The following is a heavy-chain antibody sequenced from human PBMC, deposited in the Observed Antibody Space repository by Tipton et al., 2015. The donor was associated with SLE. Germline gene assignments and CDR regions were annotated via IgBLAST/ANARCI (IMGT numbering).Heavy chain of an antibody. CDR1: GGSVSSSSKY. CDR2: IYYTGTTT. CDR3: ARLHGYSYGLNWFDP. Sequence: TLSLTCTVSGGSVSSSSKYWAWIRQPPGKGLEWIGSIYYTGTTTYYNSFLKSRVTMSVDTSKNQFSLRRTSVIAADTAVYYCARLHGYSYGLNWFDPWGQGTLISVSS. V-gene: IGHV4-39*07. D-gene: IGHD5-18*01. J-gene: IGHJ5*02.